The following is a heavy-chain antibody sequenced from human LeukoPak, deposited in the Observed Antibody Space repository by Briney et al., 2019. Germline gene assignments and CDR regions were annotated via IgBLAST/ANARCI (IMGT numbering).Heavy chain of an antibody. J-gene: IGHJ5*02. CDR2: TYYRSKWYN. CDR3: ARLVGRVRAKYSSSWYEAPRGWFDP. V-gene: IGHV6-1*01. Sequence: SQTLSLTCAISGDSVSSNSATWNWIRQSPSRGLEWLGRTYYRSKWYNDYAVSVKSRITINPDTSKNQFSLQLNSVTPEDTAVYYCARLVGRVRAKYSSSWYEAPRGWFDPWGQGTLVTVSS. D-gene: IGHD6-13*01. CDR1: GDSVSSNSAT.